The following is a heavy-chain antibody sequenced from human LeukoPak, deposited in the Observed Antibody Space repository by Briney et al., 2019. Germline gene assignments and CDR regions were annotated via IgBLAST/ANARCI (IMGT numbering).Heavy chain of an antibody. CDR2: INPSGGST. J-gene: IGHJ3*02. CDR3: ARIRDGYYDAYDI. V-gene: IGHV1-46*01. Sequence: GASVKVSCKASGYTFTSYYMHWVRQAPGQGLEWMGIINPSGGSTSYAQKFQGRVTMTTDTSTSTVYMELSSLRSEDTAIYYCARIRDGYYDAYDIWGQGTVVTVPS. D-gene: IGHD5-24*01. CDR1: GYTFTSYY.